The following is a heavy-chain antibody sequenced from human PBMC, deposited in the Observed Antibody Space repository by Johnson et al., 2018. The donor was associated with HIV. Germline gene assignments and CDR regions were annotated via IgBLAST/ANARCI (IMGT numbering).Heavy chain of an antibody. CDR1: GFTVSSNE. D-gene: IGHD3-3*01. CDR3: AKDVLRFLESRLNAFDI. Sequence: VQLVESRGVLVQPGGSLRLSCAASGFTVSSNEMSWVRQAPGKGLEWVSVIYSGGSTYYADSVKGRFTISRDNSKNTLYLQMNSLRAEDTAVYYCAKDVLRFLESRLNAFDIWGQGTMVTVSS. CDR2: IYSGGST. J-gene: IGHJ3*02. V-gene: IGHV3-66*01.